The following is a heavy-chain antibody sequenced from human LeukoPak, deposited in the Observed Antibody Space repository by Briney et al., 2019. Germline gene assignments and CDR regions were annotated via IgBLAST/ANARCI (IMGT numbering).Heavy chain of an antibody. CDR3: ARGPLGYCSRGSCYSAYNWFDP. CDR2: INHSGST. Sequence: SETLSLTCAVYGGSFSGYYWSWIRQPPGKGLEWIGEINHSGSTNYNPSLKSRVTISVDTSKNQFSLKLSSVTAADTAVYYCARGPLGYCSRGSCYSAYNWFDPWGQGTLVTVSS. V-gene: IGHV4-34*01. J-gene: IGHJ5*02. CDR1: GGSFSGYY. D-gene: IGHD2-15*01.